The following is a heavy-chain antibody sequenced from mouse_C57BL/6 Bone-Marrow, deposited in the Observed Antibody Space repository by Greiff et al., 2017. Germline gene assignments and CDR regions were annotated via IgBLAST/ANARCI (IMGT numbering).Heavy chain of an antibody. Sequence: VQRLESGAELVRPGASVKISCKASGYAFTSYWINWVKQRPGKGLEWIGQIYPGDGDTNYNGKFKGKATLTADKSSSTAYMQLSSLTSEDSAVYFAARGHLGLHSRDYWGQGTSVTVSS. D-gene: IGHD3-2*01. J-gene: IGHJ4*01. V-gene: IGHV1-80*01. CDR2: IYPGDGDT. CDR3: ARGHLGLHSRDY. CDR1: GYAFTSYW.